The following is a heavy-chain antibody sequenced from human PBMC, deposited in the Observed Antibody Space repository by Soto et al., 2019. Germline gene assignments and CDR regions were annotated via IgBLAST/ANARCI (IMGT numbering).Heavy chain of an antibody. Sequence: QVQLVQSGAEVKKPGSSVKVSSKASGGTFSIYAISWVRQAPGQGLEWMGGIIPIFGTANYAQKFQGRVTITADESTSTAYMELSSQRSEDTAVYYCARVVRATPGEDDWNWCDPWGQGTLVTVSS. CDR2: IIPIFGTA. V-gene: IGHV1-69*12. CDR3: ARVVRATPGEDDWNWCDP. CDR1: GGTFSIYA. D-gene: IGHD3-9*01. J-gene: IGHJ5*02.